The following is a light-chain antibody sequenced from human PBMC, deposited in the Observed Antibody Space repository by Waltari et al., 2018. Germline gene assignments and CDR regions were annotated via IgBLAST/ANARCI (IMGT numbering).Light chain of an antibody. CDR2: DTS. Sequence: QVVVTQEPSLTVSPGGTVTLTCGSSTGAVTSGQFPYWFLQKPGQAPSALVYDTSNKHSWTPPRFSGSLLGGKAALTLSGAQPEDEAEYYCSVSYSGHVIFGGGTKLTVL. V-gene: IGLV7-46*01. J-gene: IGLJ2*01. CDR1: TGAVTSGQF. CDR3: SVSYSGHVI.